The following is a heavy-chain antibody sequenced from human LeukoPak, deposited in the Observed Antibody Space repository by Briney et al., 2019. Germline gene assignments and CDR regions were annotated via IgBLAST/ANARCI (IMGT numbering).Heavy chain of an antibody. Sequence: TGGSLRLSCAASGFTFSSYAMHWVRQAPGKGLEWVAVISYDGSNKYYADSVKGRFTISRDNSKNTLYLQMNSLRAEDTAVYYCARGLQPMDYWGQGTLVTVSS. J-gene: IGHJ4*02. CDR1: GFTFSSYA. D-gene: IGHD4-11*01. CDR3: ARGLQPMDY. CDR2: ISYDGSNK. V-gene: IGHV3-30-3*01.